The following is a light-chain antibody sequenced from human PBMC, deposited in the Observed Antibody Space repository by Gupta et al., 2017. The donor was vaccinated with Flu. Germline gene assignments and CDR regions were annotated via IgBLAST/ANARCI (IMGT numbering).Light chain of an antibody. CDR2: GAS. J-gene: IGKJ4*01. CDR3: QQYNTWPLT. Sequence: GERATLSCRASDSASITLAWYQQKPGQAPRLLIHGASIRATGVPASFSGSGSGTEFTLTISSLQSEDFAVYFCQQYNTWPLTFGGGTKVEIK. V-gene: IGKV3-15*01. CDR1: DSASIT.